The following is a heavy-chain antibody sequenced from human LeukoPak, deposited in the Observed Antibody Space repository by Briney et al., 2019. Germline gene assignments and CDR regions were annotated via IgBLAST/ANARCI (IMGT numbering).Heavy chain of an antibody. CDR1: GFTFSSYG. Sequence: PGGSLRLSCAASGFTFSSYGMHWVRQAPGKGLEWVAVIWYDGSNKYYADSVKGRFTISRDNSKNTLYLQMNSLRAEDTAVYYCAKELYSYGEGSFDIWGQGTMVTVSS. D-gene: IGHD5-18*01. CDR3: AKELYSYGEGSFDI. CDR2: IWYDGSNK. V-gene: IGHV3-33*06. J-gene: IGHJ3*02.